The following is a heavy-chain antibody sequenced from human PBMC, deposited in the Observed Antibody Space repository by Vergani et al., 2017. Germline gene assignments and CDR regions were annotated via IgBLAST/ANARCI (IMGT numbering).Heavy chain of an antibody. CDR3: ARYQSRLSETYGMDV. Sequence: EVQLVESGGGLVQPGGSLRLSCAASGFTFSSYSMNWVRQVPGKGLEWVSYISSSSSTIYYADSVKGRFTISRDNAKNSLYLQMNSLRAEDTAVYYCARYQSRLSETYGMDVWGQGTTVTVSS. CDR1: GFTFSSYS. J-gene: IGHJ6*02. V-gene: IGHV3-48*01. D-gene: IGHD2-2*01. CDR2: ISSSSSTI.